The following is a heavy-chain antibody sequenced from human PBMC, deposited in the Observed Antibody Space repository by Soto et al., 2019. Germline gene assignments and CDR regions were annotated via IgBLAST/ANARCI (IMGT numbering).Heavy chain of an antibody. V-gene: IGHV5-10-1*01. CDR1: GYSFTNYW. CDR3: VRCFSGAKDGYNAFYYYGMDV. CDR2: IDPSDSYT. Sequence: GESLQISCKGSGYSFTNYWINWVRQMPGKGLEWMGTIDPSDSYTNYSPSFQGPVTISVDKSVNTAYLQWSSLKASDTAMYYCVRCFSGAKDGYNAFYYYGMDVWGQGTTVTVSS. J-gene: IGHJ6*02. D-gene: IGHD5-12*01.